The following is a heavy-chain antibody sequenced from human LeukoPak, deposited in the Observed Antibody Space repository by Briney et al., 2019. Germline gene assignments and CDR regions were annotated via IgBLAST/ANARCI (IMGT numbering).Heavy chain of an antibody. CDR3: AKDCSTISCQRLFDY. V-gene: IGHV3-23*01. J-gene: IGHJ4*02. CDR1: GFTFSSYA. CDR2: ISGSGGST. Sequence: GGSLRLSCAVSGFTFSSYAMSWVRQAPGKGLEWVSAISGSGGSTHYADSVKGRFTISRDNSKNMLYLQMNSLRAEDTALYYCAKDCSTISCQRLFDYWGQGTLVTVSS. D-gene: IGHD2-2*01.